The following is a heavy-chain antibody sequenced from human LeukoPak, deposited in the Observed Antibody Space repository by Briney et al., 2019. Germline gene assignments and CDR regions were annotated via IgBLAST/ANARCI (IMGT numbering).Heavy chain of an antibody. D-gene: IGHD3-9*01. CDR3: ATSRLRYFDWLPTGAFDI. V-gene: IGHV3-23*01. Sequence: QPGGSLRLSCAASGFTFSSYAMSWVRQAPGKGLEWVSAISGSGGSTYYADSVKGRFTISRDNSKNTLYLQMNSLRAEDTAVYYCATSRLRYFDWLPTGAFDIWGQGTMVTVSS. J-gene: IGHJ3*02. CDR1: GFTFSSYA. CDR2: ISGSGGST.